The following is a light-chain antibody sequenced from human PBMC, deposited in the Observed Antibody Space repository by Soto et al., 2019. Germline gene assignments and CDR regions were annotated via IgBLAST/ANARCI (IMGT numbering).Light chain of an antibody. J-gene: IGLJ2*01. Sequence: QAVVTQEPSLTVSPGGTVTLTCASSAGAVTSAYYTNWLQQKPGQAPRALIYSTSEKHSWTPARFSGSLLGGKAALRLSAAKPEDEADYYCLLYYGGAQVLFGGGTKLTVL. CDR1: AGAVTSAYY. CDR2: STS. V-gene: IGLV7-43*01. CDR3: LLYYGGAQVL.